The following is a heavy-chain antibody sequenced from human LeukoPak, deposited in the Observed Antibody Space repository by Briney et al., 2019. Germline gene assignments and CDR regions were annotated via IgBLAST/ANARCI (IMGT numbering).Heavy chain of an antibody. CDR1: GFTFSSYS. Sequence: GGSLRLSCAASGFTFSSYSMNWVRQAPGKGLEWVSSISSSSSYIYYADSVKGRFTISRDNAKNSLYLQMNSLRAEDTAVYYCARDGPRVTFEVIGAFDIWGQGTMVTVSS. V-gene: IGHV3-21*01. J-gene: IGHJ3*02. D-gene: IGHD3-16*01. CDR2: ISSSSSYI. CDR3: ARDGPRVTFEVIGAFDI.